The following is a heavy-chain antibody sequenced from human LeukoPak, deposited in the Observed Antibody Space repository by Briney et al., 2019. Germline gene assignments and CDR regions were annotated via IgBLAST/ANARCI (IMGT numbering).Heavy chain of an antibody. D-gene: IGHD3-3*01. Sequence: GGSLRLSCAASGFTFSDFRMSWVRQAPGKGLEWVAIIKQDGSEKYYLDSVKGRFTISRDNTKNSLYLQMNSLGAEDTAVYYCARASANYWGQGTLVTVSS. CDR1: GFTFSDFR. CDR3: ARASANY. J-gene: IGHJ4*02. CDR2: IKQDGSEK. V-gene: IGHV3-7*01.